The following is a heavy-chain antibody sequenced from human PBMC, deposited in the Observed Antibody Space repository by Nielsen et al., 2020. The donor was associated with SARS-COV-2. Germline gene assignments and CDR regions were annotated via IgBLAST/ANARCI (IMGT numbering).Heavy chain of an antibody. Sequence: GSLRLSCTVSGGSISSYYWSWIRQPPGKGLEWIGYIYYSGSTNYNPSLKSRVTISVDTSKNQFSLKLSSVTAADTAVYYCARTSVDMAGSVWSSYYVLDVWGQGTTVTVSS. CDR2: IYYSGST. J-gene: IGHJ6*02. CDR3: ARTSVDMAGSVWSSYYVLDV. D-gene: IGHD5-24*01. CDR1: GGSISSYY. V-gene: IGHV4-59*01.